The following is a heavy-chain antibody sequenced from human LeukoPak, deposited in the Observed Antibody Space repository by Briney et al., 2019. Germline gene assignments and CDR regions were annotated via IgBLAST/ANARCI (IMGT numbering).Heavy chain of an antibody. CDR1: GGSISNYH. CDR3: ARRDISSGWSFDY. V-gene: IGHV4-4*07. Sequence: PSETLSLTCTVSGGSISNYHWSWIRQPAGKGLEWISQIHTSGSTNYNPPPKRRVTMSIDTPENQLSLTIRSVTAADTAVYYCARRDISSGWSFDYWGQGILVTVSS. CDR2: IHTSGST. J-gene: IGHJ4*02. D-gene: IGHD6-19*01.